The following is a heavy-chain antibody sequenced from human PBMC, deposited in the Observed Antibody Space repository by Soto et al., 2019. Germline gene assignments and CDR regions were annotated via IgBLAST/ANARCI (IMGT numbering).Heavy chain of an antibody. D-gene: IGHD6-13*01. V-gene: IGHV3-30*03. CDR2: ISNDGSNE. CDR3: ARYSSTTNYYYGMDV. J-gene: IGHJ6*02. CDR1: GFTFSNYG. Sequence: QVQLVESGGGVVQPGRSLRLSCAASGFTFSNYGMHWVRQAPGKGLEWLAVISNDGSNENYADSVKGRFTISRDNSKNMVYLQTNSLRAEDRAVYYCARYSSTTNYYYGMDVWGQGTTVRLL.